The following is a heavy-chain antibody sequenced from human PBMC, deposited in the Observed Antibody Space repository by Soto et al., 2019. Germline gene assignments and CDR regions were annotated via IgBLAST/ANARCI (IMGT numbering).Heavy chain of an antibody. D-gene: IGHD2-2*01. CDR3: ARGPATAPDAY. CDR1: GYTFTSYA. V-gene: IGHV1-46*01. CDR2: INPSNSTT. Sequence: ASVKVSCKASGYTFTSYAMHWVRQAPGQRLEWMGIINPSNSTTTYAQKFQGRVTMTRDTSTSTVYMELSSLRSEDTAVYYCARGPATAPDAYWGLGTLVTVSS. J-gene: IGHJ4*02.